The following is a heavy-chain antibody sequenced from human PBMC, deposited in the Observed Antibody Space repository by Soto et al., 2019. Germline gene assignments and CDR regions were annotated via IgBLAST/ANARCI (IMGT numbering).Heavy chain of an antibody. CDR2: IFYSGGT. D-gene: IGHD3-22*01. V-gene: IGHV4-39*01. Sequence: QLLLQESGPGLVKPSETLSLTCTVSGGSILDSTYYWAWIRQSPGKGLEWIGTIFYSGGTFYTPSPKSRVTMSVDTSNNKFSLKLSSVTAADTAVYYCARQASGYYYGWFDPWGQGTLVTVSS. CDR3: ARQASGYYYGWFDP. J-gene: IGHJ5*02. CDR1: GGSILDSTYY.